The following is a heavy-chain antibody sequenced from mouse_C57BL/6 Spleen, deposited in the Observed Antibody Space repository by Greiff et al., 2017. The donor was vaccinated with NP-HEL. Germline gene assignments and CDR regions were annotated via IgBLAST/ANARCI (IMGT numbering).Heavy chain of an antibody. D-gene: IGHD1-1*01. V-gene: IGHV1-55*01. CDR2: IYPGSGST. J-gene: IGHJ3*01. CDR3: ARGVTTVVEAY. CDR1: GYTFTSYW. Sequence: VKLMESGAELVKPGASVKMSCKASGYTFTSYWITWVKQRPGQGLEWIGDIYPGSGSTNSNEKFNSKATLTVDTSSSTAYMQLSSLTSEDSAVYYCARGVTTVVEAYWGQGTLVTVSA.